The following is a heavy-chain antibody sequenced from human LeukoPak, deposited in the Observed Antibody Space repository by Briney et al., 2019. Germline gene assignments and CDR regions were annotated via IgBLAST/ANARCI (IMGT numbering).Heavy chain of an antibody. V-gene: IGHV3-43*02. CDR3: ARAPYYYDSSGYDTDY. CDR1: GFNFVDYA. CDR2: ISGDGAST. Sequence: QSGGSLRLSCAASGFNFVDYAMHWVRQAPGKGLECLSLISGDGASTYYADSVKGRFTISRDNSKNSLSLQMNNLKTEDTALYYCARAPYYYDSSGYDTDYWGQGTLVTVSS. D-gene: IGHD3-22*01. J-gene: IGHJ4*02.